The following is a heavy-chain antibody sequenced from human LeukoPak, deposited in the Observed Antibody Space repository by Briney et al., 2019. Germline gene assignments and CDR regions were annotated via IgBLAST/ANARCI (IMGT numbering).Heavy chain of an antibody. V-gene: IGHV3-74*01. CDR3: ARKPLSGGYGGTIDY. J-gene: IGHJ4*02. CDR2: INNDGVST. CDR1: GFTLSSYW. D-gene: IGHD5-12*01. Sequence: QPGGSLRLSCATSGFTLSSYWMHWVRQVPGKGLEWLSRINNDGVSTSYADPVKGRFTISRDNAKNTLYLRMNSLRAEDTAIYYCARKPLSGGYGGTIDYWGQGTLVTVSS.